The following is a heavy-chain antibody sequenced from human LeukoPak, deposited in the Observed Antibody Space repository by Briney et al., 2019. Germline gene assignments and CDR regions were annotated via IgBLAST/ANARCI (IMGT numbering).Heavy chain of an antibody. CDR3: ARDVAAAGTPREFDY. Sequence: GGSLRLSCAASGFTFSSYAMHWVRQAPGKGLEWVAVISYDGSNKYYADSVKGRSTISRDNSKNTLYLQMNSLRAEDTAVYYCARDVAAAGTPREFDYWGQGTLVTVSS. CDR1: GFTFSSYA. V-gene: IGHV3-30*04. J-gene: IGHJ4*02. D-gene: IGHD6-13*01. CDR2: ISYDGSNK.